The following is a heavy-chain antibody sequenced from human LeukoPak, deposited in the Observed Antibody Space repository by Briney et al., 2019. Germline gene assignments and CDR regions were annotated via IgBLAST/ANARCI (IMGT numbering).Heavy chain of an antibody. CDR1: GFTFSSYS. Sequence: PGGSLRLSCAASGFTFSSYSMNWVRQAPGKGLEWVSSISSSSSYIYYADSVKGRFTISRDNAKNSLYPQMNSLRAEDTAVYYCATPRGGATTPRFDYWGRGTLVTVSS. D-gene: IGHD1-26*01. V-gene: IGHV3-21*01. CDR3: ATPRGGATTPRFDY. CDR2: ISSSSSYI. J-gene: IGHJ4*02.